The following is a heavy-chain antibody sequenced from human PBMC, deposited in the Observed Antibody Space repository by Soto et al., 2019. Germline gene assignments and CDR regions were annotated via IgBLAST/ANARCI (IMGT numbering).Heavy chain of an antibody. D-gene: IGHD5-12*01. J-gene: IGHJ3*02. CDR1: GGAISIGGYS. V-gene: IGHV4-30-2*01. Sequence: SETLSLTCAVSGGAISIGGYSLSWIRQPPGKGLEWIGLIYHGGSTYYNPSLKSRVTISLDRSKNQFSLRLSSVTAADTAVYYCARVRDTVYDGVRDAFDIWGQGTMVTVSS. CDR3: ARVRDTVYDGVRDAFDI. CDR2: IYHGGST.